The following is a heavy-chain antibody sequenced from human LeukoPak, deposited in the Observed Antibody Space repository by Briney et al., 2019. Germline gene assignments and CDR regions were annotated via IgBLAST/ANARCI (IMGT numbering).Heavy chain of an antibody. D-gene: IGHD1-26*01. CDR3: ARGRPRLRSGAASGYYYYGMDV. CDR1: GGSFSGYY. Sequence: SETLSLTCAVYGGSFSGYYWSWIRQPPGKGLEWIGEINHSGSTNYNPSLKSRVTISVDTSKNQFSLKLSSVTAADTAVYYCARGRPRLRSGAASGYYYYGMDVWGQGTTVTVSS. CDR2: INHSGST. J-gene: IGHJ6*02. V-gene: IGHV4-34*01.